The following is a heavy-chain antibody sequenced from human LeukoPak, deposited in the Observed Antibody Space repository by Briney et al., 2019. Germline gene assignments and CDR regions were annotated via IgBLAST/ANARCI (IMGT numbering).Heavy chain of an antibody. V-gene: IGHV1-18*01. CDR1: GYTFTNNG. J-gene: IGHJ5*02. CDR3: ARDLGYCSSISCQRNWFDP. Sequence: ASVKVSCKASGYTFTNNGISWVRQAPGQGLEWMGWISTYNGNTNYAQKLQDRVTMTTDTSTSTAYMELRSLRSGDTAVYYCARDLGYCSSISCQRNWFDPWGQGTLVTVSS. D-gene: IGHD2-2*01. CDR2: ISTYNGNT.